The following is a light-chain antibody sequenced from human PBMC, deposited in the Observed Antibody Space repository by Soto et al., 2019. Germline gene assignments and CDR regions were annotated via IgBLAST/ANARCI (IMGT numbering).Light chain of an antibody. J-gene: IGKJ4*01. CDR1: HIVSINY. Sequence: ETVLTQSPGTPSLSPGERATLSCRASHIVSINYLAWYQQKPGQAPRLLIYGASSRATGIPDRFSGSGSGTDFTLTISRLEPEDYAVYYCQQYGNSPLTFGGGTKVDIK. CDR2: GAS. CDR3: QQYGNSPLT. V-gene: IGKV3-20*01.